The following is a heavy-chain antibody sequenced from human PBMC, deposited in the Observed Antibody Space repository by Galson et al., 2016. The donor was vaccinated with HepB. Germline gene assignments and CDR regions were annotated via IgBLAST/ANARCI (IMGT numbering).Heavy chain of an antibody. J-gene: IGHJ4*02. CDR3: VYYYGSGSYYKRDY. CDR1: GVTFSNYN. Sequence: SLRLSCPASGVTFSNYNMNWVRQAPGKGLEWVSSISSSTSYIYYADSVKGRFTISRDSAKNSLYLQMNSLRAEDTAVYYCVYYYGSGSYYKRDYWGQGTLVTVSS. D-gene: IGHD3-10*01. CDR2: ISSSTSYI. V-gene: IGHV3-21*01.